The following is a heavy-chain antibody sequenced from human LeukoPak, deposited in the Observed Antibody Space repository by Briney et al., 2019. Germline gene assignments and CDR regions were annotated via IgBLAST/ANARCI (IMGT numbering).Heavy chain of an antibody. D-gene: IGHD6-13*01. CDR2: IGGSGVNT. CDR3: AKDREAEAAPLNWFDP. J-gene: IGHJ5*02. V-gene: IGHV3-23*01. CDR1: GFPFSSYA. Sequence: GGSLRLSCAASGFPFSSYAMSWVRQAPGKGLEGVSTIGGSGVNTYYADSVKGRFTISRDNSKNTLHLQMNSLRADDTAVYYCAKDREAEAAPLNWFDPWGQGTLVAVSS.